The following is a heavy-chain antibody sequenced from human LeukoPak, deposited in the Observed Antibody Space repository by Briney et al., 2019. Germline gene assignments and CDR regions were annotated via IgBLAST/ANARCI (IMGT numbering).Heavy chain of an antibody. D-gene: IGHD2/OR15-2a*01. CDR3: ATWAFYHNLDV. Sequence: AGTLRLTCTASGFNISPYATYWVRHGQQTRLEWVSVIKADGSGTFYSDSVRGRFTTSRDNSKNSLYLQMSSLTSDDTALYYCATWAFYHNLDVWGQGTTVAVSS. J-gene: IGHJ6*02. V-gene: IGHV3-43*02. CDR2: IKADGSGT. CDR1: GFNISPYA.